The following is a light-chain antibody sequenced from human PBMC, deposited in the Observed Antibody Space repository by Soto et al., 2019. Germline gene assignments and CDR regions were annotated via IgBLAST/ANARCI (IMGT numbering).Light chain of an antibody. Sequence: DIQMTQSPSTLSASVGDRVTITCRASQSISVWLAWYQFKPGKAPQLLIQSASSLHSGVPSRFTGSGSGTHFTLIISSLQPEDSATYYCQQTFSTPWTFGQGTKVEIK. V-gene: IGKV1-39*01. CDR3: QQTFSTPWT. CDR1: QSISVW. CDR2: SAS. J-gene: IGKJ1*01.